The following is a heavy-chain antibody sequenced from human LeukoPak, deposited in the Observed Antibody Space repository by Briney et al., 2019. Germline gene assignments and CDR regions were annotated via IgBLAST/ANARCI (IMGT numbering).Heavy chain of an antibody. V-gene: IGHV3-30*18. CDR2: ISYDGSNK. CDR1: GFTFSSYG. D-gene: IGHD4-17*01. Sequence: PGRSLRLSCAASGFTFSSYGMHWVRQAPGKGLEWVAVISYDGSNKYYADSVKGRFTISRDNSKNTLYLQMNSLRAEDTAVYYCAKDANGDYGALLWYFDLWGRGTLVTVSS. CDR3: AKDANGDYGALLWYFDL. J-gene: IGHJ2*01.